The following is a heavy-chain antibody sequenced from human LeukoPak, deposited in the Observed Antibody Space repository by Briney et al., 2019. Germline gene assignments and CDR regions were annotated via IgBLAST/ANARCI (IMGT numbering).Heavy chain of an antibody. D-gene: IGHD3-10*01. CDR1: GFSFSTYG. CDR2: ISYDGSNK. V-gene: IGHV3-30*18. CDR3: AKGSPFAITMVRGVIDDAFDI. Sequence: GGSLRLSCVGSGFSFSTYGMHWVRQAPGKGLEWVAIISYDGSNKYYADSVKGRFTISRDNSKNTLYLQMNSLRGEDTAVYYCAKGSPFAITMVRGVIDDAFDIWGQGTMVTVSS. J-gene: IGHJ3*02.